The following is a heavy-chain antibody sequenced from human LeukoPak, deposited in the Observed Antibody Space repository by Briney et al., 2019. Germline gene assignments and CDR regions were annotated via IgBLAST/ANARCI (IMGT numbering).Heavy chain of an antibody. Sequence: SETLSLTCTVSGGSISSYYWSWIRQPPGKGLEWIGYIYYSGSTNYNPSLKSRVTISVDTSKNQFSLKLSSVTAADTDVYYCASNSGHCSSTSCYPYYYGMDVWGKGTTVTVSS. V-gene: IGHV4-59*01. D-gene: IGHD2-2*01. J-gene: IGHJ6*04. CDR1: GGSISSYY. CDR2: IYYSGST. CDR3: ASNSGHCSSTSCYPYYYGMDV.